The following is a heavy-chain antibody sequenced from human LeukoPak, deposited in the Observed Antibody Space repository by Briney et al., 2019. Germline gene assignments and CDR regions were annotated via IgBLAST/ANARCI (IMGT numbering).Heavy chain of an antibody. CDR1: GFTFSSYA. CDR3: ARQYCSSTSCYGDDALDI. Sequence: GGSLRLSCAASGFTFSSYAMHWVRQAPGKGLGWVAVISYDGSNKYYADSVKGRFTISRDNSKNTLYLQMNSLRAEDTAVYYCARQYCSSTSCYGDDALDIWGQGTMVTVSS. CDR2: ISYDGSNK. D-gene: IGHD2-2*01. J-gene: IGHJ3*02. V-gene: IGHV3-30*04.